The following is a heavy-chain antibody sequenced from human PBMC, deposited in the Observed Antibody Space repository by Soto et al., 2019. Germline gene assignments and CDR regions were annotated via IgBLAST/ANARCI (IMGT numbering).Heavy chain of an antibody. V-gene: IGHV3-21*01. CDR1: GFTFSTYS. J-gene: IGHJ6*02. CDR3: ARAGFGEFPYYYYYAMDV. Sequence: GGSLRLSCAASGFTFSTYSMNWVRQAPGKGLEWVSSISSSSSYIYYADSVTGRFTISRDNAKSSLYLQMNSLRAEDTAVYYCARAGFGEFPYYYYYAMDVWGQGTPVTVSS. D-gene: IGHD3-10*01. CDR2: ISSSSSYI.